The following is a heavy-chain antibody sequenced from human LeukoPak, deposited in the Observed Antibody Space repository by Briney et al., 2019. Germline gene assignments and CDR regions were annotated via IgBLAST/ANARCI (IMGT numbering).Heavy chain of an antibody. D-gene: IGHD4-23*01. CDR1: GFTVSSNY. Sequence: GGSLRLSCAASGFTVSSNYMSWVRQAPGKGLEWVSFIYSGGSTYYADSVKGRFTISRDNSKNTLYLQMNSLRAEDTDVYYCAREIHGGNTGVFDYWGQGTLVTVSS. CDR3: AREIHGGNTGVFDY. V-gene: IGHV3-66*01. J-gene: IGHJ4*02. CDR2: IYSGGST.